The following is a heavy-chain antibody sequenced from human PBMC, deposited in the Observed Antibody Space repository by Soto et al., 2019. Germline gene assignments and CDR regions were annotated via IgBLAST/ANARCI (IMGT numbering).Heavy chain of an antibody. V-gene: IGHV4-30-2*01. J-gene: IGHJ4*02. Sequence: QLQLHMSGSGLVKPSQTLSLTCTVSGASITYGAYSWSWIRQTPGKGLEWIGYINHLETTFYNPSFESRLTLSIDRTKNQFSLNLKSMSAAHRAGYVCARGRGFDSFDYWGPGILVTVSS. CDR1: GASITYGAYS. CDR3: ARGRGFDSFDY. CDR2: INHLETT. D-gene: IGHD3-10*01.